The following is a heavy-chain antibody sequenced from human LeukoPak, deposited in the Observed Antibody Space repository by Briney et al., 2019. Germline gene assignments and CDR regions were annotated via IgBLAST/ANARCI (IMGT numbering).Heavy chain of an antibody. CDR2: IYYSGST. CDR3: ARHMEYYYDSSGYLDY. D-gene: IGHD3-22*01. CDR1: GGSISSYY. V-gene: IGHV4-59*08. Sequence: SETLSLTCTVSGGSISSYYWSWIRQPPGKGLEWIGYIYYSGSTNYNPSLKSRVTISVDTSKNQFSLKLSSVTAADTAVYYCARHMEYYYDSSGYLDYWSQGTLVTVSS. J-gene: IGHJ4*02.